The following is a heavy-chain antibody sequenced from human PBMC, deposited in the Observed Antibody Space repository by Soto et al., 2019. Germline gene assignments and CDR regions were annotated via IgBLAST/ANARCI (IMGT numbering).Heavy chain of an antibody. CDR2: ISSSSSYT. CDR1: GFTFSDYY. D-gene: IGHD5-18*01. V-gene: IGHV3-11*05. J-gene: IGHJ4*02. Sequence: QVQLVESGGGLVKPGGSLRLSCAASGFTFSDYYMSWIRQAPGKGLEWVSYISSSSSYTNYADSVKGRFTISRDNAKNSLYLQMNSLRAEDTAVYYCARDPHSYGYFDYWGQGTLVTVSS. CDR3: ARDPHSYGYFDY.